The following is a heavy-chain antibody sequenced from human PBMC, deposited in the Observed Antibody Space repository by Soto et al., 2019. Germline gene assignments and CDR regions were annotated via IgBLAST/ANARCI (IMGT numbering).Heavy chain of an antibody. CDR2: IWYDGSNK. Sequence: PGGSLRLSCAASGFTFSSYGMHWVRQAPGKGLEWVAVIWYDGSNKYYADSVKGRFTISRDNSKNTLYLQMNSLRAEDTAVYYCAREPFPGIAASGPAYYFDYWGQGTLVTVSS. CDR3: AREPFPGIAASGPAYYFDY. J-gene: IGHJ4*02. V-gene: IGHV3-33*01. D-gene: IGHD6-13*01. CDR1: GFTFSSYG.